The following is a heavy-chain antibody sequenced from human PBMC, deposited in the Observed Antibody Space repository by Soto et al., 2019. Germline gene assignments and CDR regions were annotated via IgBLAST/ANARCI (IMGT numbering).Heavy chain of an antibody. CDR1: GFTFSSYA. J-gene: IGHJ4*02. CDR2: ISGRGGNT. V-gene: IGHV3-23*01. D-gene: IGHD4-4*01. Sequence: LRLSCAASGFTFSSYAMSWVRQAPGKGLEWVSSISGRGGNTYYADSVKGRFTISRGNSKNTLYLQMNSLRVEDTAVYYCAKERTVTTADFDYWGQGTLVTVSS. CDR3: AKERTVTTADFDY.